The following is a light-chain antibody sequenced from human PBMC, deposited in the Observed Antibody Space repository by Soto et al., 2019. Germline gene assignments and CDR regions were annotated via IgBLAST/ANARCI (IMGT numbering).Light chain of an antibody. Sequence: QSVLTQPASVSGSPGQSITISCTGTSSDVGGYNYVSWYQQHPGKAPKLMIYDVSNRPSGVSNRFSDSKSGNTASLTISGLQAEDEADYYCSSYTSSSTLVFGGGTQPTVL. CDR3: SSYTSSSTLV. CDR1: SSDVGGYNY. CDR2: DVS. V-gene: IGLV2-14*01. J-gene: IGLJ2*01.